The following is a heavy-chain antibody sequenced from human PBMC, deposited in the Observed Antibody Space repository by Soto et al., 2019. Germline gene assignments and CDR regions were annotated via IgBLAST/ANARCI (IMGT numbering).Heavy chain of an antibody. CDR2: ITSSSITI. CDR3: ARDSSSWNFDY. D-gene: IGHD6-13*01. V-gene: IGHV3-48*02. CDR1: GFTFSSFS. Sequence: EVQLVESGGGLVQPGGSLRLSCAASGFTFSSFSMNWVRQAPGKGLEWLSYITSSSITIYYADSVKGRFTISRDNAKNSQYLQMNSLRDEDTAVYYCARDSSSWNFDYWGQGALVTVSS. J-gene: IGHJ4*02.